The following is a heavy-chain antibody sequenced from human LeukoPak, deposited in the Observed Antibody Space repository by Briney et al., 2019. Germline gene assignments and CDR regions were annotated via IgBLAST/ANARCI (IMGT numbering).Heavy chain of an antibody. J-gene: IGHJ4*02. Sequence: GGSLRLSCAASGFTFSDYYMSWIRQAPGKGLEWVSYISSSGSTIYYADSVKGRFTISRDNAKNSLYLQMNSLRAEDTAVYYCARSAYNYDSRGYYMPFDYWGQGTLVTVSS. V-gene: IGHV3-11*01. CDR3: ARSAYNYDSRGYYMPFDY. CDR2: ISSSGSTI. CDR1: GFTFSDYY. D-gene: IGHD3-22*01.